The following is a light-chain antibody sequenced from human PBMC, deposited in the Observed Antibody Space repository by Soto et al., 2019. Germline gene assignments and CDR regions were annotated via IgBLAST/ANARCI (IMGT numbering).Light chain of an antibody. V-gene: IGKV3-15*01. CDR2: GVS. Sequence: EVVMTQSPATLSVSPGDRVTLSCRASQSVSSSLAWYQQKPGQAPRLVLYGVSTRATGLPARFSGCGSETEFTLTISSLKSEDLAVYDCQQYNKWTRTVGQGNKGEIK. CDR1: QSVSSS. CDR3: QQYNKWTRT. J-gene: IGKJ1*01.